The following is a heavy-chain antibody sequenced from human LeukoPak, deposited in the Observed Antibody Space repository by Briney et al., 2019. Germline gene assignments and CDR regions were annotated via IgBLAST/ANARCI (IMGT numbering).Heavy chain of an antibody. Sequence: GGSLRLSCAASGFTFSSYAMHWVRQAPGKGLEWVAVISYDGSNKYYADSVKGRFTISRDNSKNTLYLQMNSLRAEDAAVYYCVRLEVFDYWGQGTLVTVSS. CDR1: GFTFSSYA. V-gene: IGHV3-30*04. CDR2: ISYDGSNK. J-gene: IGHJ4*02. CDR3: VRLEVFDY. D-gene: IGHD3-3*01.